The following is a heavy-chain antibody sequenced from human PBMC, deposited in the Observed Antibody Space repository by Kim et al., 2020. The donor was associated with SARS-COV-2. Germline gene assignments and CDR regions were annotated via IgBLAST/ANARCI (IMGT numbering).Heavy chain of an antibody. CDR3: ARAPLTVTMSSAIDY. D-gene: IGHD4-17*01. Sequence: PSLKSRVTISVDTSKNQFSLKLSSVTAADTAVYYCARAPLTVTMSSAIDYWGQGTLVTVSS. V-gene: IGHV4-34*01. J-gene: IGHJ4*02.